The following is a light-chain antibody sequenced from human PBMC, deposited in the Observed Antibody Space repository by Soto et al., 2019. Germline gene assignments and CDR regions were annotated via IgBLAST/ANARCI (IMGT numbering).Light chain of an antibody. CDR1: QSVSSTN. CDR2: GTS. J-gene: IGKJ3*01. CDR3: TQYETSPRGFT. Sequence: EIVLTQSPCTLSLSPGERATLSCRASQSVSSTNLAWYQQKPGQAPRLLIYGTSTIATGITDRFSGSGSGTDFTHTIRRLEPEDFAVYYCTQYETSPRGFTFGPGTKVDIK. V-gene: IGKV3-20*01.